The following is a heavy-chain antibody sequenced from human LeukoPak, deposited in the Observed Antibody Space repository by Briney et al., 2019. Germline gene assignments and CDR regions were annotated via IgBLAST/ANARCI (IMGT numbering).Heavy chain of an antibody. CDR3: ASPDTRASYYYGMDV. V-gene: IGHV1-46*01. CDR1: GYTFTSYY. CDR2: INPSGGST. J-gene: IGHJ6*02. Sequence: ASVKVSCKASGYTFTSYYMHWVRQAPGQGLEWMGIINPSGGSTSYAQKFQGRVTMTRDTSTSTVYMELSSLRSEDTAVYYCASPDTRASYYYGMDVWGQGTTVTVSS.